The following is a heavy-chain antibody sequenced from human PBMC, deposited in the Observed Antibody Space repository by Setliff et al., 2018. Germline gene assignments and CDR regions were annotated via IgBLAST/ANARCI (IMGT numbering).Heavy chain of an antibody. D-gene: IGHD3-10*01. CDR3: ARDPGFRSGTWSLDL. Sequence: PSETLSLTCTVSGGSIINSYYWSWIRQPAGKGLEWIGRISTSGNTNYNPSLKSRVTVSLDTSKNQFSLKLTSMTAADTAVYYCARDPGFRSGTWSLDLWGQGTQVTVSS. CDR1: GGSIINSYY. CDR2: ISTSGNT. J-gene: IGHJ5*02. V-gene: IGHV4-4*07.